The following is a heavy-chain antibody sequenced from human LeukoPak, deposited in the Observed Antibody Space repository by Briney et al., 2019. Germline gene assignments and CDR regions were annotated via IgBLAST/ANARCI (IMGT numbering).Heavy chain of an antibody. V-gene: IGHV1-18*01. CDR1: GYTFTSYG. CDR3: GRGGWIQLWPGDY. D-gene: IGHD5-18*01. Sequence: GASVKVSCKASGYTFTSYGISWVRQAPGQGLEWMGWISAYNGNTNYAQKFQGRVTMTRDTSTSTVYMELSSLRSEDTAVYYCGRGGWIQLWPGDYWGQGTLVTVSS. J-gene: IGHJ4*02. CDR2: ISAYNGNT.